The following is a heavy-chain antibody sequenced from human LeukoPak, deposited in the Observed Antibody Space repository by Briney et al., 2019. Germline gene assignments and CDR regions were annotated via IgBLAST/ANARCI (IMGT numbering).Heavy chain of an antibody. J-gene: IGHJ4*02. D-gene: IGHD3-3*01. Sequence: PGGSLRLSCAASGFTFSNYGMHWVRQAPGKGLEWVAVVSIDGRHKFYGDSVKGRFTISRDNSKNMQYLQMNSLRAEDTAVYYCAKSPYDFWSGYYTGYYFDYWGQGTLVTVSS. V-gene: IGHV3-30*18. CDR2: VSIDGRHK. CDR3: AKSPYDFWSGYYTGYYFDY. CDR1: GFTFSNYG.